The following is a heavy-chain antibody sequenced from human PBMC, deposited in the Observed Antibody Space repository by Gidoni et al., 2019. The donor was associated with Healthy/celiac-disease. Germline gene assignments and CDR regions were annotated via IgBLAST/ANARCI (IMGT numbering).Heavy chain of an antibody. CDR2: ISYDGSNK. V-gene: IGHV3-30*18. CDR1: GFTFSSYG. Sequence: QVQLVESGGGVVQPGRSLRLSCAASGFTFSSYGMHWFRQAPGKGLEWVAVISYDGSNKYYADSVKGRFTISRDNSKNTLYLQMNSLRAEDTAVYYCAKNSGSYSGQDYWGQGTLVTVSS. J-gene: IGHJ4*02. D-gene: IGHD1-26*01. CDR3: AKNSGSYSGQDY.